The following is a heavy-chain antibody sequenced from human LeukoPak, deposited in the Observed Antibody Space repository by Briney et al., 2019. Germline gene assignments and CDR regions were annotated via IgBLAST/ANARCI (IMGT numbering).Heavy chain of an antibody. D-gene: IGHD3-16*01. J-gene: IGHJ4*02. CDR1: GGSISSYY. CDR2: IYYSGST. V-gene: IGHV4-59*01. CDR3: ARTYGWYYFDY. Sequence: SETLSLTCTVSGGSISSYYWSWIRQLPGKGLEWIGYIYYSGSTNYNPALKSRVTISVDTSKNQFSLKLSSVTAADTAVYYCARTYGWYYFDYWGQGTLVTVSS.